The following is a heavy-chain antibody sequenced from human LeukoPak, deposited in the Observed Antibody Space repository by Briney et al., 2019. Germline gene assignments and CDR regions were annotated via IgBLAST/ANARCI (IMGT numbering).Heavy chain of an antibody. J-gene: IGHJ3*02. Sequence: GASVKVSCKASGGTFSSYTISWVRQAPGQGLEWMGRIIPILGIANYAQKFQGRVTITADKSTSTAYMELSSLRSEDPAVYYCGKERKGYYGSSGDAFVIWGQGTMVTVSS. CDR1: GGTFSSYT. CDR3: GKERKGYYGSSGDAFVI. V-gene: IGHV1-69*02. CDR2: IIPILGIA. D-gene: IGHD3-10*01.